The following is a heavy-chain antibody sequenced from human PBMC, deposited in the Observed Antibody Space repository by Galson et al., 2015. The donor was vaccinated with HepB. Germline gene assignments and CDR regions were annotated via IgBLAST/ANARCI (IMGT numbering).Heavy chain of an antibody. J-gene: IGHJ4*02. CDR1: GSTFSSYA. CDR3: ARARKVITMVRGVIVRDY. CDR2: ISGSGGST. V-gene: IGHV3-23*01. Sequence: SLRLSCAASGSTFSSYAMSWVRQAPGKGLEWVSAISGSGGSTYYADSVKGRFTISRDNSKNTLYLQMNSLRAEDTAVYYCARARKVITMVRGVIVRDYWGQGTLVTVSS. D-gene: IGHD3-10*01.